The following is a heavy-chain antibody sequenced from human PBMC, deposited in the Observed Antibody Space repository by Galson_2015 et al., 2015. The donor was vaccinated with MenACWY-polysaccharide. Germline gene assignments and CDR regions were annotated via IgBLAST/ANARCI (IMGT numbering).Heavy chain of an antibody. CDR1: GDSITSGGYF. J-gene: IGHJ5*02. D-gene: IGHD3-16*01. V-gene: IGHV4-31*03. Sequence: TLSLTCTVSGDSITSGGYFWSWIRQHPGKGLEWIASIPYDGGTYYNPSLKSRVTISADTPNNQFSLKLNSVTAADTAVYYCARGGRAVSNRNWFDPWGQGTLVTVSS. CDR2: IPYDGGT. CDR3: ARGGRAVSNRNWFDP.